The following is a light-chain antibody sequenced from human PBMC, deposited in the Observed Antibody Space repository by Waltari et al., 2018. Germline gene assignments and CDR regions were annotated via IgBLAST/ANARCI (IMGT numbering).Light chain of an antibody. CDR1: KLGDKY. Sequence: SYELTQPPSVSVSPGQTASITCSGDKLGDKYASWYQQKPGQSPVLVIDQEAKRPSGVPERFSGSNSGKTGTLTIRGTQAMDEADYYCQAWDSRTGVFGSGTKVTVL. CDR3: QAWDSRTGV. CDR2: QEA. J-gene: IGLJ1*01. V-gene: IGLV3-1*01.